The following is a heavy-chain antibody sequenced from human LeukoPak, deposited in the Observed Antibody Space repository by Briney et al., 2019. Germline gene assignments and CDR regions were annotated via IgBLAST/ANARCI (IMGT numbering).Heavy chain of an antibody. J-gene: IGHJ4*02. CDR3: AKCLMVRGVHDY. CDR1: GFTFSIYA. V-gene: IGHV3-23*01. D-gene: IGHD3-10*01. Sequence: PGGSLRLSCAASGFTFSIYAMSWVRQAPGKGLEWVSAISGSGGTAYYADSVKGRFIISRDNSKNTLFLQMNSLRAEDTAVYYCAKCLMVRGVHDYWGQGTLVTVSS. CDR2: ISGSGGTA.